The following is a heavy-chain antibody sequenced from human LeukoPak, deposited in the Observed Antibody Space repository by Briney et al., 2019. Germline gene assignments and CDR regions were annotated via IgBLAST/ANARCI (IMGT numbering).Heavy chain of an antibody. Sequence: GGSLRLSCAASGFTFSSYSMNWVRQAPGKGLEWVSSISSSSSYMYYADSVKGRFTISRDNAKNSLYLQMNSLRAEDTAVYYCARDDGGSSSWYPGRWFDPWGQGTLVTVSS. V-gene: IGHV3-21*01. D-gene: IGHD6-13*01. CDR1: GFTFSSYS. J-gene: IGHJ5*02. CDR3: ARDDGGSSSWYPGRWFDP. CDR2: ISSSSSYM.